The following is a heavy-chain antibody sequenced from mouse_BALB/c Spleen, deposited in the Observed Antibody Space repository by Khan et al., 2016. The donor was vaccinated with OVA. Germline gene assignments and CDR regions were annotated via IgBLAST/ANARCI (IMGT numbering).Heavy chain of an antibody. J-gene: IGHJ3*01. CDR1: GYSFTDYW. V-gene: IGHV1-5*01. CDR2: IYPGNGET. D-gene: IGHD2-14*01. CDR3: TRAGYGAFAY. Sequence: VQLQQSGTILARPGASVKMSCKASGYSFTDYWLHWVKQRPGQGLEWIGGIYPGNGETKYNQKFKGKAKLTAVTSASTANMDLSSLTNEDSAVYYYTRAGYGAFAYWGLGTLVTVSA.